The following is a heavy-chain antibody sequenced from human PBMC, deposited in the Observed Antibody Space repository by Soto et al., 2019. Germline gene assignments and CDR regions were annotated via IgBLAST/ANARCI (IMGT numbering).Heavy chain of an antibody. CDR2: IVVGSGNT. J-gene: IGHJ3*02. CDR1: GFTFTSSA. V-gene: IGHV1-58*02. CDR3: AADSYGNDAFDI. D-gene: IGHD4-17*01. Sequence: RASVKVSCKASGFTFTSSAMQWVRQARGQRLEWVGWIVVGSGNTNYAQKFQERVTITRDMSTSTAYMELSSLRSEDTAVYYCAADSYGNDAFDIWGQGTMVTVSS.